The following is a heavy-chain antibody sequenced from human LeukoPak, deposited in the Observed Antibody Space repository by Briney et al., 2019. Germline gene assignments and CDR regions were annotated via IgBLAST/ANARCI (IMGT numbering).Heavy chain of an antibody. CDR3: ARYGTARYYFDY. J-gene: IGHJ4*02. V-gene: IGHV3-21*01. CDR1: GFIFSNYE. D-gene: IGHD3-10*01. CDR2: ISTSSSYM. Sequence: GGSLRLSCAASGFIFSNYEMNWVRQAPGRGLEWVSSISTSSSYMYYADSVKGRFTISRDNAKNSLYLQMNSLRAEDTAIYYCARYGTARYYFDYWGQGTLVTVSS.